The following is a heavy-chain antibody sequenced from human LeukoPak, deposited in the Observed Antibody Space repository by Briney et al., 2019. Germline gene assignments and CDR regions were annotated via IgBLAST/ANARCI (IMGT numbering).Heavy chain of an antibody. CDR1: GGSISSGGYS. CDR2: IYHSGST. CDR3: ARTDSSSWTKNAFDI. V-gene: IGHV4-30-2*01. J-gene: IGHJ3*02. Sequence: SKTLSLTCAVSGGSISSGGYSWSWIRQPPGKGLEWIGYIYHSGSTYYNPSLKSRVTISLDRSKNQFSLRLNSVTAADTAVYYCARTDSSSWTKNAFDIWGQGIMVTVSS. D-gene: IGHD6-13*01.